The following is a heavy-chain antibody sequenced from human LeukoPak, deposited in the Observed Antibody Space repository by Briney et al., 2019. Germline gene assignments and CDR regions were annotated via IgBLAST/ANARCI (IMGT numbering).Heavy chain of an antibody. CDR2: ISSSGSTI. D-gene: IGHD3-10*01. CDR3: ARAQPRWFGESTYYFDY. J-gene: IGHJ4*02. V-gene: IGHV3-11*04. CDR1: GFTLSDYY. Sequence: GGSLRLSCAASGFTLSDYYMSWIRQAPGKGLEWVSYISSSGSTIYYADSVKGRFTISRDNAKNSLYLQMNSLRAEDTAVYYCARAQPRWFGESTYYFDYWGQGTLVTVSS.